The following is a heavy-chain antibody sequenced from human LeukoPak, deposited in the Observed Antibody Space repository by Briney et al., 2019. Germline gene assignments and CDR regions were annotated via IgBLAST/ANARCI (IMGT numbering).Heavy chain of an antibody. Sequence: PAGSLRFYCAASGFTFSSYNMNWVRHAPGKGLKWVSFISTSSRYMYYADSVKGRFSISRDNAKNSLYLQLNSLRAEDTAVYYCAKSGGSCTSTSCHAAHDYWGQGTLVTVSS. CDR2: ISTSSRYM. CDR3: AKSGGSCTSTSCHAAHDY. D-gene: IGHD2-2*03. J-gene: IGHJ4*02. V-gene: IGHV3-21*01. CDR1: GFTFSSYN.